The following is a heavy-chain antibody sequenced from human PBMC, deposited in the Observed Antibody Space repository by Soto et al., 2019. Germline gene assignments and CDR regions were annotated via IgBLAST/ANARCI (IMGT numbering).Heavy chain of an antibody. D-gene: IGHD3-22*01. CDR3: ARFAESSGDMDI. V-gene: IGHV1-69*06. Sequence: QVQLVQSGAEVRKSGSTVKVSCQASGGSFGNNAISWVRQAPGQGLEWMGGIVPIFGTTNYAQKFQGRVTITADKSTNVAYLELSNPRSEDTATYFCARFAESSGDMDIGGQGALVTVSS. J-gene: IGHJ4*02. CDR1: GGSFGNNA. CDR2: IVPIFGTT.